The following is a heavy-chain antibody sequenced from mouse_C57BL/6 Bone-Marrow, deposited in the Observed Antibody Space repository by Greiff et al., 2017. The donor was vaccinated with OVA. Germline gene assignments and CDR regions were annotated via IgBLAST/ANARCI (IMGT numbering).Heavy chain of an antibody. CDR1: GYAFTNYL. D-gene: IGHD2-3*01. CDR3: ARWGWLLRTFAY. V-gene: IGHV1-54*01. Sequence: VNLVESGAELVRPGTSVKVSCKASGYAFTNYLIEWVKQRPGQGLEWIGVINPGSGGTNYNEKFKGKATLTADKSSSTAYMQLSSLTSEDSAVYFCARWGWLLRTFAYWGQGTLVTVSA. J-gene: IGHJ3*01. CDR2: INPGSGGT.